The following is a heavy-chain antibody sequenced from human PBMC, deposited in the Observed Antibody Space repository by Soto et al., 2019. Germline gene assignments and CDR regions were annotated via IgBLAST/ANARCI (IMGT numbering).Heavy chain of an antibody. CDR3: ARDGGYNWNYSLRSWFDP. Sequence: PGGSLRLSCAASGFTFSSYGMHWVRQAPGKGLEWVAVIWYDGSNKYYADSVEGRFTISRDNSKNTLYLQMNSLRAEDTAVYYCARDGGYNWNYSLRSWFDPWGQGTLVTVSS. CDR2: IWYDGSNK. CDR1: GFTFSSYG. J-gene: IGHJ5*02. V-gene: IGHV3-33*01. D-gene: IGHD1-7*01.